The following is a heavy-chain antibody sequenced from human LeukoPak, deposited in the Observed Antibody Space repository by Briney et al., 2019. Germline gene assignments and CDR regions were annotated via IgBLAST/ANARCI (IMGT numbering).Heavy chain of an antibody. V-gene: IGHV4-39*07. CDR1: GGSISSSSYY. J-gene: IGHJ4*02. CDR3: AKAPGTGTAARYFDS. D-gene: IGHD1-1*01. Sequence: PSETLSLTCTVSGGSISSSSYYWGWIRQPPGKGLEWIGSIYYSGSTYYNPSLKSRVTISVDTSKNQFSLKLSSVTAADTAVYHCAKAPGTGTAARYFDSWGQGTLVTVSS. CDR2: IYYSGST.